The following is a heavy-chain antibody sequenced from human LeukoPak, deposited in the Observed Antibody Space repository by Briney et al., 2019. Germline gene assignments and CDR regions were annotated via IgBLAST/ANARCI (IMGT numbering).Heavy chain of an antibody. D-gene: IGHD2-15*01. V-gene: IGHV4-59*01. CDR2: IYYSGST. J-gene: IGHJ6*02. CDR3: ASGYCSGGSCSRYYYYGMDV. CDR1: GGSISSYY. Sequence: PSETLSLTCTVSGGSISSYYWSWIRQPPGKGLEWIGYIYYSGSTNYNPSLKSRVTISVDTSKNQFSLKLSSVTAADTAVYCCASGYCSGGSCSRYYYYGMDVWGQGTTVTVSS.